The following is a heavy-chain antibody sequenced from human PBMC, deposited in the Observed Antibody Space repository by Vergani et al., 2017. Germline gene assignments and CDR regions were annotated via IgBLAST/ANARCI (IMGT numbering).Heavy chain of an antibody. V-gene: IGHV3-9*01. CDR1: GFTFDDYA. CDR3: VQDIAASGNYWYFDL. CDR2: IIWNSDSI. D-gene: IGHD6-13*01. Sequence: EVQLVESGGGLVQPGRSLRLSCAASGFTFDDYAMHWVRQAPGKGLEWVSGIIWNSDSIAYADSVKGRFTISRDNAKNSLFLQMKSLRAEDTALYYCVQDIAASGNYWYFDLWGRGTLVTVSS. J-gene: IGHJ2*01.